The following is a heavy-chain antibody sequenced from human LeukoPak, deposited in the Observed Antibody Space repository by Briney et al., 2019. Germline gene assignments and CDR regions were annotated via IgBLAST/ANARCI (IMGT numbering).Heavy chain of an antibody. V-gene: IGHV4-59*08. D-gene: IGHD3-10*01. J-gene: IGHJ4*02. CDR3: ARQPGRGSGSDY. CDR1: GASISNYY. Sequence: SETLSLTCTVSGASISNYYWSWIRQTPEKGLEWMGHIHSSGGSSYYPSLKSRLTLSIDTSRNQLSLKLPSVTAADTAVYYCARQPGRGSGSDYWGQGTLVTVSS. CDR2: IHSSGGS.